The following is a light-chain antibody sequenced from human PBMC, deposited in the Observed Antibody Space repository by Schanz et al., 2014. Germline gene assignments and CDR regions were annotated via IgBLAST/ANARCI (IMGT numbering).Light chain of an antibody. CDR3: SSYTSSTTPFV. Sequence: QSALTQPAFVSGSPGQSITLSCTGTSSDVGGYNYVSWYQHHPGKAPKLMIYDVSNRPSGVSNRFSGSKSGNTASLTISGLQPEDEADYYCSSYTSSTTPFVFGTGTKLTVL. V-gene: IGLV2-14*03. CDR2: DVS. CDR1: SSDVGGYNY. J-gene: IGLJ1*01.